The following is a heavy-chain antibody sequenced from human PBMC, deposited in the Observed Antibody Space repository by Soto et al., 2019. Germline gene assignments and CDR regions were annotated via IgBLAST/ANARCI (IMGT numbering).Heavy chain of an antibody. Sequence: QLQLQESGPGLVRPSETLSLTCTVSGVSIFSHSYYWGWIHQAPGKGLEWIATINHSGSTYHNPSLKSRVTMSVDTSKNQFSLNLSSVTAADTAVYYCARRYAPRYSSGNNHFDLWGQGTLVTVSS. J-gene: IGHJ4*02. D-gene: IGHD2-15*01. CDR2: INHSGST. CDR1: GVSIFSHSYY. V-gene: IGHV4-39*01. CDR3: ARRYAPRYSSGNNHFDL.